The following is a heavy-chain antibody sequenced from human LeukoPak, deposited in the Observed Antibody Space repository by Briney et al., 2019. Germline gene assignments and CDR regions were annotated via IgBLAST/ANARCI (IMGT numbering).Heavy chain of an antibody. CDR2: ITTSSTYT. V-gene: IGHV3-21*01. J-gene: IGHJ6*03. Sequence: GGSLRLSCEASGFSFSSYNMDWVRQTPGKGLEWISSITTSSTYTFYADSVKGRFTISRDNARNSLYLQMNSLRVEDTAVYYCARDPYSGTYGNTYYYYMDAWGKGTTVTISS. CDR3: ARDPYSGTYGNTYYYYMDA. CDR1: GFSFSSYN. D-gene: IGHD1-26*01.